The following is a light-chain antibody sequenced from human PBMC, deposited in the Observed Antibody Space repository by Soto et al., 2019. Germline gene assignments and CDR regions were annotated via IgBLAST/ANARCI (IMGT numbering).Light chain of an antibody. V-gene: IGKV3-15*01. J-gene: IGKJ1*01. CDR2: GAS. CDR1: QSVSSN. Sequence: EIVMTQSPATLSVSPGERATLSCRASQSVSSNLAWYQQKPGQAPRLLIYGASTRATGIPTRFSGSGSGKQFTLTISSLQSEDFAVYYCQQYNNWPFPSWTFGHGTKVEIK. CDR3: QQYNNWPFPSWT.